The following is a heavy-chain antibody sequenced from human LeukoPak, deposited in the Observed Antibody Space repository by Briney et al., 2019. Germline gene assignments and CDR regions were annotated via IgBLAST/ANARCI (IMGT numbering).Heavy chain of an antibody. V-gene: IGHV4-38-2*02. CDR1: GYSISSGDY. J-gene: IGHJ4*02. CDR3: ARQGYYYDSSGYKPYFDY. CDR2: IYHSGST. Sequence: PSETLSLTCTVSGYSISSGDYWGWIRQPPGKGLEWIGSIYHSGSTYYNPSLKSRVTILVDTSKNQFSLKLSSVTAADTAVYYCARQGYYYDSSGYKPYFDYWGQGTLVTVSS. D-gene: IGHD3-22*01.